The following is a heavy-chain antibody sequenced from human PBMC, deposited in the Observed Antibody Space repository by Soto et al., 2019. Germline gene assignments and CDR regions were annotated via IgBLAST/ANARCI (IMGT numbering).Heavy chain of an antibody. J-gene: IGHJ5*02. V-gene: IGHV4-59*01. CDR2: IYYSGST. Sequence: SETLSLTCTVSGGSISSYYWSWIRQPPGKGLEWIGYIYYSGSTNYNPSLKSRVTISVDTSKNQFSLKLSSVTAADTAVYYCARDEQVRGVIGFGSWFHPWGQGTLVTVSS. CDR1: GGSISSYY. D-gene: IGHD3-10*01. CDR3: ARDEQVRGVIGFGSWFHP.